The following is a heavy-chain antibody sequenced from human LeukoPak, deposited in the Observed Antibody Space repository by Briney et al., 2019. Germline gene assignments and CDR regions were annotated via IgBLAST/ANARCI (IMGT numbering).Heavy chain of an antibody. J-gene: IGHJ4*02. Sequence: GGSLRLSCAASGFTFSSYSVNWVRQAPGKGLEWVSSVSSSSSYIYYADSVKGRFTISRDNAKNSLYLQMNSLRAEDTAVYYCASPRKYSSGLPLGYWGQGTLVTVSS. CDR1: GFTFSSYS. CDR2: VSSSSSYI. V-gene: IGHV3-21*01. D-gene: IGHD6-19*01. CDR3: ASPRKYSSGLPLGY.